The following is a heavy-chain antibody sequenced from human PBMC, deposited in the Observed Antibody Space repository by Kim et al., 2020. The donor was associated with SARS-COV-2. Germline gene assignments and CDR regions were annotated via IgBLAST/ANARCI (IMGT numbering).Heavy chain of an antibody. Sequence: ASVKVSCKASGYTFTSYDINWVRQATGQGLEWMGWMNPNSGNTGYAQKFQGRVTMTRNTSISTAYMELSSLRSEDTAVYYCARGFGGSNGVLLWFGESPDAFDIWGQGTMVTVSS. CDR2: MNPNSGNT. CDR3: ARGFGGSNGVLLWFGESPDAFDI. V-gene: IGHV1-8*01. CDR1: GYTFTSYD. D-gene: IGHD3-10*01. J-gene: IGHJ3*02.